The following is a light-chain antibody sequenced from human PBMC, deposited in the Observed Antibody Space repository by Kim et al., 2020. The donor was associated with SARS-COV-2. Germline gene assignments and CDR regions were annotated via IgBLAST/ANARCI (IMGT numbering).Light chain of an antibody. CDR3: QQYGKS. CDR1: QSVSSSY. V-gene: IGKV3-20*01. J-gene: IGKJ2*03. CDR2: GAS. Sequence: LCASPGERAPLCSRASQSVSSSYLAWYQQKPGQAPRLLIYGASSRATGIPDRFSGSGSGTDFTLTISRLEPEDFAVYYCQQYGKSFGQGTKLEIK.